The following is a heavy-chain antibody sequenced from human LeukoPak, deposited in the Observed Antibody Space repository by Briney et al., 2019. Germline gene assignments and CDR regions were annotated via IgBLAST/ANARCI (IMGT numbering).Heavy chain of an antibody. Sequence: GGSLRLSCAASGFTFIRNSMNWVRQSPGKGLEWGSSTSSRSSYIYYADSLKGRFTISRDNAKTSLYLQMNSLRAEDTTVYYCARDRLIYGDYGDAFDIWGQGTMVAVSS. CDR1: GFTFIRNS. D-gene: IGHD4-17*01. V-gene: IGHV3-21*01. CDR2: TSSRSSYI. J-gene: IGHJ3*02. CDR3: ARDRLIYGDYGDAFDI.